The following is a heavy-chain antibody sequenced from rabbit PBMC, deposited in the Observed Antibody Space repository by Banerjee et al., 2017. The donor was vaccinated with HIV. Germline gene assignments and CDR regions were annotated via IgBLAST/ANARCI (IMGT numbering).Heavy chain of an antibody. CDR1: GFDFSSYG. D-gene: IGHD2-1*01. Sequence: QQQLEESGGGLVQPGGSLKLSCKASGFDFSSYGVSWVRQAPGKGLEWIACIITGSSGTTYYASWAKGRFTISKTSSTTVTLQMTSLTAADTATYFCARDVGDSNDARASLNLWSPGT. CDR2: IITGSSGTT. CDR3: ARDVGDSNDARASLNL. V-gene: IGHV1S45*01. J-gene: IGHJ4*01.